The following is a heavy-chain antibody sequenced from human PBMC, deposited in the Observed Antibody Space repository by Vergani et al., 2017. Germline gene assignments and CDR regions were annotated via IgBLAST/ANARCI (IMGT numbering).Heavy chain of an antibody. Sequence: QVQLQESGPGLVKPSETLSLTCTVSGGSISSYYWSWIRQPPGKGLEWIGYIYYSGSTNYNPSLTSRVTISVDTSKNQFSLKLSSVTAADTAVYYCARSPSNDDYIWGSYRYTYFDYWGQGTLVTVSS. CDR3: ARSPSNDDYIWGSYRYTYFDY. V-gene: IGHV4-59*01. J-gene: IGHJ4*02. CDR2: IYYSGST. CDR1: GGSISSYY. D-gene: IGHD3-16*02.